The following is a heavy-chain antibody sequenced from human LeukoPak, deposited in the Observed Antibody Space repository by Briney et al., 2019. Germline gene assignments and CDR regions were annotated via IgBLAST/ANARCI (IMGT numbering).Heavy chain of an antibody. Sequence: SETLSLTYAVSGGSISGFYWSWIRQPPGKGLEWIGYIYYSGSTNYNPSLKSRVTISVDTSKNQFSLKLISVTAADTAVYYCVRGFGPYRSSWYGVIDYWGQGTLVTASS. D-gene: IGHD6-13*01. J-gene: IGHJ4*02. CDR3: VRGFGPYRSSWYGVIDY. CDR2: IYYSGST. V-gene: IGHV4-59*12. CDR1: GGSISGFY.